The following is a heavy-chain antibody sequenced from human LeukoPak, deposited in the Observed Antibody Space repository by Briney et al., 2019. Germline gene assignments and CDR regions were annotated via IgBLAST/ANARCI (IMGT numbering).Heavy chain of an antibody. CDR1: GFTFSSYS. J-gene: IGHJ4*02. CDR2: ISSSSSYI. V-gene: IGHV3-21*01. CDR3: XXXXXXXSXSHQNFDY. D-gene: IGHD6-13*01. Sequence: GGSLRLSCAASGFTFSSYSMNWVRQAPGKGLEWVSSISSSSSYIYYADSVKGRFTISRDNAKNSLYLQMNSLRAEDTAVYYXXXXXXXXSXSHQNFDYWGQGTLVTVSS.